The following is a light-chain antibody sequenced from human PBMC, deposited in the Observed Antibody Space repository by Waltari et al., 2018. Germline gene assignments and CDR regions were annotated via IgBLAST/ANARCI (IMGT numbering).Light chain of an antibody. V-gene: IGLV2-14*03. CDR2: DVS. CDR1: SSDVGAYNY. Sequence: QSALTQPPSVSGSPGQSITISCTRTSSDVGAYNYVSWYQQHPGKAPKLMIYDVSNRPSGFSKRFSGSKSGNTASLTISGLQAEDEADYYCSSYTSSSTVVFGGGTKLTVL. CDR3: SSYTSSSTVV. J-gene: IGLJ2*01.